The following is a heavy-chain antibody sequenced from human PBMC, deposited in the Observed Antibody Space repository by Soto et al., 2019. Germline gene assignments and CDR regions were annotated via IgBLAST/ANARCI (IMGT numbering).Heavy chain of an antibody. V-gene: IGHV1-3*01. D-gene: IGHD3-22*01. Sequence: ASVKVSCKASGYTFTSYGIHWVRQAPGQRLEWTGWINAGNGNTKYSEKFQGRVTITRDTSASTAYLGLSSLRSEDTAVYYCARDPNDSSAYYHHYYYGMDVWGQGTTVTVSS. CDR2: INAGNGNT. J-gene: IGHJ6*02. CDR1: GYTFTSYG. CDR3: ARDPNDSSAYYHHYYYGMDV.